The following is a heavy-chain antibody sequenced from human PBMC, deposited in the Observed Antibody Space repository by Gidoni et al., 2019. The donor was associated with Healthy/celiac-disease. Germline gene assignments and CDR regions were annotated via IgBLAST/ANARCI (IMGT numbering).Heavy chain of an antibody. CDR1: AFTFSSYS. V-gene: IGHV3-21*01. D-gene: IGHD7-27*01. J-gene: IGHJ6*02. CDR3: ARDSGDPYYYYGMDV. Sequence: EVQLVESGGGLVKPGSSLRLSCAASAFTFSSYSMTCVRQAPGKGLEWVSSISSSSSYIYYADSVKGRFTISRDNAKKSLYLKMNSLRAEDTAVYYCARDSGDPYYYYGMDVWGQGTTVTVS. CDR2: ISSSSSYI.